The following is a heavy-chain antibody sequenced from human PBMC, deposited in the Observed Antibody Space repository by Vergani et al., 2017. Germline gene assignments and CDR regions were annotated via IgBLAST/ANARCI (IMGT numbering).Heavy chain of an antibody. V-gene: IGHV3-30*02. J-gene: IGHJ4*02. D-gene: IGHD1-26*01. CDR3: ARDVLPWDGHYFEY. Sequence: QVQLMESGGGVVQPGGSLRLSCAASGFDFSHYGIHWVRQAPGKGLEWVAFVRYYGNNKYYADSVRGRFTISRDNSKKTLYLQLNRVRAEDTAVYYCARDVLPWDGHYFEYWGQGTLVTVSS. CDR1: GFDFSHYG. CDR2: VRYYGNNK.